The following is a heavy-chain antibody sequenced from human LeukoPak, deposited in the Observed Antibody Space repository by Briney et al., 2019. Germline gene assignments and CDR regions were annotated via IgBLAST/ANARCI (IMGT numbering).Heavy chain of an antibody. D-gene: IGHD3-16*01. Sequence: SETLSLTCTVSGGSIISYYWSWIRQPPGKGLEWIGYIYTSGSTNYNPSLKSRVTISVDTSKNQFSLKLSSVTAADTAVYYCARRKRGEYRGIYYYMDVWGKGTTVTVSS. J-gene: IGHJ6*03. V-gene: IGHV4-4*09. CDR1: GGSIISYY. CDR2: IYTSGST. CDR3: ARRKRGEYRGIYYYMDV.